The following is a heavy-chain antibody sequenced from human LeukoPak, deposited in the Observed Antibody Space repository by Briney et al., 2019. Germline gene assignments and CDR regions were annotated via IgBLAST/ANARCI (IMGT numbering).Heavy chain of an antibody. CDR2: IYYSEHT. CDR1: GDSISSYY. D-gene: IGHD5-18*01. J-gene: IGHJ4*02. CDR3: ARHCGYSYGYAIDY. Sequence: KPSETLSLTCTVSGDSISSYYWSWIRQPPGKGLEWIGYIYYSEHTNYNPSLKSRVTISVDTSKNQFSLKLSSVTAADTAVYYCARHCGYSYGYAIDYWGQGTLVTVSS. V-gene: IGHV4-59*08.